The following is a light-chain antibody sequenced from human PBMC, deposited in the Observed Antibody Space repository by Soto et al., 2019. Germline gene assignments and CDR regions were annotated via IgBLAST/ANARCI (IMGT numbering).Light chain of an antibody. J-gene: IGLJ2*01. CDR2: DVS. Sequence: QSALTQPASVSGSPGQSITISCTGTSSDVGGYNYVSWYQQHPGKDPKLMSYDVSNRPSGVSNRFSGSKSGNTASLTISGLQAEDEADYYCSSYTSSSTLVFGGGTKLTVL. CDR1: SSDVGGYNY. V-gene: IGLV2-14*01. CDR3: SSYTSSSTLV.